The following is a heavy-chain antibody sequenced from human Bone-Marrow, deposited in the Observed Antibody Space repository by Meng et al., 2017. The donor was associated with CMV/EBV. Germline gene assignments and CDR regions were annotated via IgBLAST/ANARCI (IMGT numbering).Heavy chain of an antibody. V-gene: IGHV1-69*05. CDR3: ARGRVGATRRAFEI. CDR2: IIPIFGTA. J-gene: IGHJ3*02. CDR1: GGTFSSYA. D-gene: IGHD1-26*01. Sequence: SVKVSCKASGGTFSSYAISWVRQAPGQGLEWMGGIIPIFGTANYAQKFQGRVTITTDESTSTAYMELSSLRSEDTAVYYCARGRVGATRRAFEIWGQGTMVTVSS.